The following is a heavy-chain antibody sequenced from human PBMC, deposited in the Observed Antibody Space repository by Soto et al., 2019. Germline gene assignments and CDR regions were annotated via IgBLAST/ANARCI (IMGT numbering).Heavy chain of an antibody. CDR3: ARVLFSDCSSTSCYLLGWFDP. V-gene: IGHV4-34*01. CDR2: INHSGST. J-gene: IGHJ5*02. CDR1: GGSFSGYY. Sequence: SETLSLTCAVYGGSFSGYYWSWIRQHPGRGLEWIGEINHSGSTNYNPSLKSRVTISVDTSKNQFSLKLSSVTAADTAVYYCARVLFSDCSSTSCYLLGWFDPWGQGTLVTVSS. D-gene: IGHD2-2*01.